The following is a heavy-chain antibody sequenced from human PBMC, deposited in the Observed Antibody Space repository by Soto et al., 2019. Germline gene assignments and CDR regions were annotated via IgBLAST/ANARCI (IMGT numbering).Heavy chain of an antibody. Sequence: QVQVVQSGPEVKKPGASVKISFQTSGYSFSTYGINWVRQAPGQGLEWMGWISVFNGHTDYAEKFQGRVTMTTDTSTSTAYMELRSLRSYDTAIYYCARGRGASSWYETPHYFDFWGQGTLVTVSS. CDR1: GYSFSTYG. V-gene: IGHV1-18*01. CDR2: ISVFNGHT. D-gene: IGHD6-13*01. J-gene: IGHJ4*02. CDR3: ARGRGASSWYETPHYFDF.